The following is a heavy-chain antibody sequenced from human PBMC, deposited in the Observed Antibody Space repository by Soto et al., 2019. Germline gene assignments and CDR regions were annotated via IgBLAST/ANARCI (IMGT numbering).Heavy chain of an antibody. V-gene: IGHV4-39*01. CDR2: IYYSGST. Sequence: SETLSLTCTVSGGSISSSIFHWGWIRQPPGKGLEWIGSIYYSGSTYYSPSLKSRVTISVDTSKNQFSLKLSSVTAADTAVYYCARRERAAGTDWWFDPWGQGTLVTVSP. J-gene: IGHJ5*02. D-gene: IGHD6-13*01. CDR1: GGSISSSIFH. CDR3: ARRERAAGTDWWFDP.